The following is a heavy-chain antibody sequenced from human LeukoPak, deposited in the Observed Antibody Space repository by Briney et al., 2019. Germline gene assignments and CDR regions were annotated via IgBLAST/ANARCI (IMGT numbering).Heavy chain of an antibody. CDR1: GYTFTNYG. CDR3: ARDLYSSSWLEDY. Sequence: ATVKVSCKASGYTFTNYGISWVRQASGQGLEWRGWISTYSGNTNYAQKLQGRVTMTTDTSTSTAYMELRSLRSDDTAVYYCARDLYSSSWLEDYWGQGTLVTVSS. J-gene: IGHJ4*02. V-gene: IGHV1-18*01. D-gene: IGHD6-13*01. CDR2: ISTYSGNT.